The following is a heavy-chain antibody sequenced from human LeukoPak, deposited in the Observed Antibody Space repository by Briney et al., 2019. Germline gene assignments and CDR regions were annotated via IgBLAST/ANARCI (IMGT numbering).Heavy chain of an antibody. CDR2: ISSSSSYI. V-gene: IGHV3-21*04. CDR1: GFTFSSYS. CDR3: ARGFGIPAAGFLYYSDY. D-gene: IGHD6-13*01. Sequence: PGGSLRLSCAASGFTFSSYSMNWVRQAPGKGLEGVSSISSSSSYIYYADSVKGRFTISRDKAKNSLYLQMNSLRAEDTAVYYCARGFGIPAAGFLYYSDYWGQGTLVTVSS. J-gene: IGHJ4*02.